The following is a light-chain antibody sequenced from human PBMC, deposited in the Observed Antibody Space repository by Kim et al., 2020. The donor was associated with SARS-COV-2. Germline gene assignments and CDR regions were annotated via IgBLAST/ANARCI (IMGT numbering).Light chain of an antibody. Sequence: RQRVTISCSGSRSNIGNNAVNWYQQLPGKAPKLLIYYDDLLPSGVSDRFSGSKSGTSASLAISGLQSEDEADYYCAVWDDSLNGPVFGGGTKLTVL. J-gene: IGLJ3*02. V-gene: IGLV1-36*01. CDR1: RSNIGNNA. CDR2: YDD. CDR3: AVWDDSLNGPV.